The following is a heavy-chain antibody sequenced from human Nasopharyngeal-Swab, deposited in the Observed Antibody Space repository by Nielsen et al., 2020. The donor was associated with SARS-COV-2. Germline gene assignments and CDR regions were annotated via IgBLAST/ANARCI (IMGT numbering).Heavy chain of an antibody. J-gene: IGHJ3*01. CDR3: AKAFGEDQLAEDAFDA. V-gene: IGHV3-30*18. Sequence: GGSLRLSCAASGFTFSNYGMHWVRQAPGKGLEWVAVISYDGNIKSYVDSVRGRFLISRDNSHNTLYLQMSRLRTEDRAVYYCAKAFGEDQLAEDAFDAWGQGTMVTVSS. CDR2: ISYDGNIK. CDR1: GFTFSNYG. D-gene: IGHD3-16*01.